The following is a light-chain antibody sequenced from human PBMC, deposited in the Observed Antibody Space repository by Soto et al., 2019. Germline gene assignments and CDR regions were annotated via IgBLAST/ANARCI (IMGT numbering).Light chain of an antibody. CDR2: SAS. CDR1: QTLTSSY. CDR3: QRYGG. V-gene: IGKV3-20*01. Sequence: EIVLTQSPGTLSLSPGQRATLSCRTSQTLTSSYLAWYQQKPGQAPSLLIYSASSRATGIPDRFSGSGSGTDFTLTISRLEPEDFAVYYCQRYGGFGQGTKVDIK. J-gene: IGKJ1*01.